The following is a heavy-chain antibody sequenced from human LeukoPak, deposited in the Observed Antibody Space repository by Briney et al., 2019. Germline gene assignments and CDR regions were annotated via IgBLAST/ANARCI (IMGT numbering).Heavy chain of an antibody. J-gene: IGHJ4*02. Sequence: SETLSLTCTVSGGSISSSSYYWGWIRQPPGKGLEWIGRIYYSGSTYYNPSLKSRVTISVDTSKNQFSLKLSSVTAADTAVYYCARRPLTAMDHWYFDYWGQGTLVTVSS. CDR2: IYYSGST. D-gene: IGHD5-18*01. CDR1: GGSISSSSYY. V-gene: IGHV4-39*01. CDR3: ARRPLTAMDHWYFDY.